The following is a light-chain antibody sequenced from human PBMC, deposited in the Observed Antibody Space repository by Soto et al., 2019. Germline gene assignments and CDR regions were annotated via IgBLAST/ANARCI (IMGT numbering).Light chain of an antibody. Sequence: DIVLTQTRLSSPVTLGQPASISCRSSQSLVHIDGNTYFNWLQQRPGQPPRLLIYKISNRFPGVRDKVSSSGAETEFTLKINRVVAEYVGVYYCMQVTQSYTFGQGTRLEIK. J-gene: IGKJ2*01. CDR1: QSLVHIDGNTY. CDR2: KIS. CDR3: MQVTQSYT. V-gene: IGKV2-24*01.